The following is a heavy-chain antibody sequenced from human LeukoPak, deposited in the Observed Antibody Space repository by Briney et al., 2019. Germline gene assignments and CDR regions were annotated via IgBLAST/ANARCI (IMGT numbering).Heavy chain of an antibody. CDR1: GFSISSGYY. V-gene: IGHV4-38-2*01. CDR2: IYHSGST. Sequence: SETLSLTCADSGFSISSGYYWGWIRQPPGKGLEWIGSIYHSGSTHYSPSLKSRVTISVDTSKNQFSLNLRSVTAADTAVYFCARLPHCTSTSCYLGGHNFDIWGQGTMVTVSS. D-gene: IGHD2-2*01. J-gene: IGHJ3*02. CDR3: ARLPHCTSTSCYLGGHNFDI.